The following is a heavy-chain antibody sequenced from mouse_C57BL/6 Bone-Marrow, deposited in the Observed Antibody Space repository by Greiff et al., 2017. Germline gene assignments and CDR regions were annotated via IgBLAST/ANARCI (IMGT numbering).Heavy chain of an antibody. CDR3: ASPLYGSSPAWFAY. CDR2: LYPRSGNT. J-gene: IGHJ3*01. V-gene: IGHV1-81*01. D-gene: IGHD1-1*01. CDR1: GYTFTSYG. Sequence: QVQLKESGAELARPGASVTLSCKASGYTFTSYGISWVKQRTGQGLEWIGELYPRSGNTYYNEKIKGQATLTADKSSSTAYMELRSLASEDSAVYFCASPLYGSSPAWFAYWGQGTLVTVSA.